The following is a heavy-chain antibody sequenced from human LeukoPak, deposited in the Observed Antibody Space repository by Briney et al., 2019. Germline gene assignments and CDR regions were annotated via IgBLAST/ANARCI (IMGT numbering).Heavy chain of an antibody. J-gene: IGHJ3*02. Sequence: ASVKVSCKAFGYTFTGYYMHWVRQAPGQGLEWMGWINPNSGGTNYAQKFQGRVTMTRDTSISTAYMELSRLRSDDTAVYYCARGGYCSGGSCQGAFDIWGQGTMVTVSS. D-gene: IGHD2-15*01. CDR2: INPNSGGT. V-gene: IGHV1-2*02. CDR3: ARGGYCSGGSCQGAFDI. CDR1: GYTFTGYY.